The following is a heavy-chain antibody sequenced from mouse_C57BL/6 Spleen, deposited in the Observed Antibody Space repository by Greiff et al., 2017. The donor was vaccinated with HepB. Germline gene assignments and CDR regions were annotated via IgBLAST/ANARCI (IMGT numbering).Heavy chain of an antibody. CDR3: ARLEGYFDY. CDR2: IYPGGGYT. J-gene: IGHJ2*01. Sequence: VKLMESGAELVRPGTSVKMSCKASGYTFTNYWIGWAKQRPGHGLEWIGDIYPGGGYTNYNEKFKGKATLTADKSSSTAYMQFSSLTSEDSAIYYCARLEGYFDYWGQGTTLTVSS. CDR1: GYTFTNYW. V-gene: IGHV1-63*01.